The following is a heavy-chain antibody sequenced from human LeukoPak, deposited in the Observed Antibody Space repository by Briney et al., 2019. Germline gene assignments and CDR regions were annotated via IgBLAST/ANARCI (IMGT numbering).Heavy chain of an antibody. D-gene: IGHD3-10*01. CDR3: AGDHVLLQWFGEGGFDP. V-gene: IGHV1-2*02. J-gene: IGHJ5*02. CDR1: GYIFTDYY. CDR2: FNPDNGGT. Sequence: GASVKVSCKASGYIFTDYYVHWVRQAPGQGLEWMGWFNPDNGGTKSVQKFQGRVTMTGDTSMRTAYMELSRLTFDDTAVYYCAGDHVLLQWFGEGGFDPWGKGALVTVSS.